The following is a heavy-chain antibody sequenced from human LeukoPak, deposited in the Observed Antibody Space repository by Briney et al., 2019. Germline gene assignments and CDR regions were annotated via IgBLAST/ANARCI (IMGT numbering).Heavy chain of an antibody. D-gene: IGHD1-20*01. J-gene: IGHJ4*02. V-gene: IGHV1-2*02. CDR2: INPNSGGT. CDR1: GYTFTGYY. CDR3: ARADNWNAVYFDY. Sequence: ASVKVSCKASGYTFTGYYMHWVRQAPGQGLEWMGWINPNSGGTNYAQKFQGRVTMTRDTSISTAYMELSRLRSDDTAVYYCARADNWNAVYFDYWGQGTLVTVSS.